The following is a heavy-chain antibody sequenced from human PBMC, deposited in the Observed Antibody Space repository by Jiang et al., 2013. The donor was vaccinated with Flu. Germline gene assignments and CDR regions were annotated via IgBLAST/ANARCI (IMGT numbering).Heavy chain of an antibody. J-gene: IGHJ4*02. CDR2: VYDSETTNYNP. CDR3: ARGGSYCSSVSCTYYFDY. Sequence: LLKPSETLSLTCAVSGYSISSGYYWGWVRQPPGKGLEWIGSVYDSETTNYNPYYNPSLKTRVTMSLDTSNNHFSLRLSSVTAADTAVYYCARGGSYCSSVSCTYYFDYWGQGTLVTVSS. D-gene: IGHD2-2*01. V-gene: IGHV4-38-2*01. CDR1: GYSISSGYY.